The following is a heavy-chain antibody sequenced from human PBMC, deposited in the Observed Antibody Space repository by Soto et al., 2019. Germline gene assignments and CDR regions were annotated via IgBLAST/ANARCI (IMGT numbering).Heavy chain of an antibody. Sequence: LSLTCSVSGASISSFNWNWVRQPAGKGPEWVGRLNIAGTINYNPSLKSRITMSMDTSKNQISLHLRSVTAADTAIYYRARDRGEYTSSWFWYFSHWGHGTLVTVSS. J-gene: IGHJ2*01. D-gene: IGHD6-13*01. CDR3: ARDRGEYTSSWFWYFSH. CDR2: LNIAGTI. V-gene: IGHV4-4*07. CDR1: GASISSFN.